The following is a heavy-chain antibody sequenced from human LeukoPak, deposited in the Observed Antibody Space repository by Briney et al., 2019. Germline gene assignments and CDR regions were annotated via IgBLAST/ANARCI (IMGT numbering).Heavy chain of an antibody. Sequence: PSETLSLTCAVSGGSISSSNWWSWVRQSPGKGLEWIGEIYHSGSTNYNPSLKSRVTISVDQSKNQFSLELSAVTAADTAVYYCARGNEGSRNYYNPRYFAYWGQGSPVTVSS. D-gene: IGHD3-10*01. CDR3: ARGNEGSRNYYNPRYFAY. V-gene: IGHV4-4*02. CDR1: GGSISSSNW. J-gene: IGHJ4*02. CDR2: IYHSGST.